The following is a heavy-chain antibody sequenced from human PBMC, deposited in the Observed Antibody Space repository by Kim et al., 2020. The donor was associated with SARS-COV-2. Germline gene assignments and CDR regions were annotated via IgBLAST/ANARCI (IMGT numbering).Heavy chain of an antibody. V-gene: IGHV4-59*13. D-gene: IGHD2-21*01. CDR3: GRGDLWSGEAFDI. CDR2: IYYSGST. Sequence: SETLSLTCTVSGGSISSYYWSWIRQPPGKGLEWIGYIYYSGSTNYNPSLKSRVTISVDTSKNQFSLKLSSVTAADTAVYYCGRGDLWSGEAFDIWGQGTMVTVSS. J-gene: IGHJ3*02. CDR1: GGSISSYY.